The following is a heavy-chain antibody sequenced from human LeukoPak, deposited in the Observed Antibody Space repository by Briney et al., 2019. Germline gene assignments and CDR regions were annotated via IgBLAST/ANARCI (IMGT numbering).Heavy chain of an antibody. Sequence: SVKVSCKASGGTFSSHPISWVRQAPGQGLEWMGGIIPIFGTPNYAQKFQGRVTITADESTSTAYLELSSLRSEDTAVYFCAKQSAGSSAWNSLHFDYWGQGTLVTVSS. CDR1: GGTFSSHP. CDR2: IIPIFGTP. D-gene: IGHD6-19*01. V-gene: IGHV1-69*13. J-gene: IGHJ4*02. CDR3: AKQSAGSSAWNSLHFDY.